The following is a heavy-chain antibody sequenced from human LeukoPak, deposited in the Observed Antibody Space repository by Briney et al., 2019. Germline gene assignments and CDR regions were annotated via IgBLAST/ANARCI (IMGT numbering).Heavy chain of an antibody. V-gene: IGHV3-30*19. CDR1: GFTFSTYG. CDR3: ARYTQMIVDDHYFDY. J-gene: IGHJ4*02. Sequence: GGSLRLSCAASGFTFSTYGMHWVRQAPGKGLEWVAVISYDGSNKYYADSVKGRFTISRDNSKNTLYLQMNSLRAEDTAVYYCARYTQMIVDDHYFDYWGQGTLVTVSS. D-gene: IGHD3-22*01. CDR2: ISYDGSNK.